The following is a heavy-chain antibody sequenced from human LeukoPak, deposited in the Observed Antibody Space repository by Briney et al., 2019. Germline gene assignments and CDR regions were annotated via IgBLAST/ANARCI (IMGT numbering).Heavy chain of an antibody. V-gene: IGHV1-2*02. J-gene: IGHJ4*02. CDR2: INPNSGGT. Sequence: ASVKVSCKASGYTFTGYYMHWVRQAPGQGLEWMGWINPNSGGTNYAQKFQGRVTMTRDTSISTVYMELSRLRSDDTAVYYCARDLFGYSSSSPDYWGQGTLVTVSS. CDR3: ARDLFGYSSSSPDY. D-gene: IGHD6-13*01. CDR1: GYTFTGYY.